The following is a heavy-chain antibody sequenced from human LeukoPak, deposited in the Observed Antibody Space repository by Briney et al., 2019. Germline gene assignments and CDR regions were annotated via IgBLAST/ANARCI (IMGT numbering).Heavy chain of an antibody. CDR2: IIPIFGTA. J-gene: IGHJ6*03. D-gene: IGHD6-6*01. CDR1: GGTFSSYA. CDR3: ATGGSSSDYYYMDV. Sequence: GASVKVSCKASGGTFSSYAISWVRQAPGQGLEWMGGIIPIFGTANYAQKSQGRVTITSDESTSTAYMELSSLRSEDTAVYYCATGGSSSDYYYMDVWGKGTTVTVSS. V-gene: IGHV1-69*13.